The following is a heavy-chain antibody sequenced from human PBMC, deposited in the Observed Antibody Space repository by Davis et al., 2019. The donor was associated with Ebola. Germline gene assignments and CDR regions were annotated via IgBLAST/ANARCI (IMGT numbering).Heavy chain of an antibody. V-gene: IGHV3-23*01. CDR1: GFTFSSFP. CDR2: ISDSGDST. Sequence: GGSLRLSCAASGFTFSSFPMSWVRQAPGKGLEWVSAISDSGDSTYYADSVKGRFAISRDNSKNTVYLQMNGLRAEDTAVYYCARHDYGDSHFDYWGQGTLVTVSS. D-gene: IGHD4-17*01. J-gene: IGHJ4*02. CDR3: ARHDYGDSHFDY.